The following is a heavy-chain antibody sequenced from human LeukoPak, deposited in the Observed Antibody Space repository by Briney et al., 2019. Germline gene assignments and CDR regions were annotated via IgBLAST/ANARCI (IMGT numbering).Heavy chain of an antibody. D-gene: IGHD3-3*01. V-gene: IGHV1-2*02. CDR2: INPNSGGT. CDR1: GYTFTGYY. Sequence: ASVKVSCKASGYTFTGYYMHWVRQAPGQGLEWMGWINPNSGGTNYAQKFQGRVTMTRDTSISTAYMELSRLRSDDTAVYYCARETNYDFWSGYPDYWGQGTLVTVSS. J-gene: IGHJ4*02. CDR3: ARETNYDFWSGYPDY.